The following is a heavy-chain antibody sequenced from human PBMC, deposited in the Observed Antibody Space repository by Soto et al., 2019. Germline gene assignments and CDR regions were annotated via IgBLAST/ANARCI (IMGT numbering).Heavy chain of an antibody. CDR2: ISTYNANT. Sequence: ASPRSSVKASGYTFTSYRISWVRQAPRQGLERMGSISTYNANTNYLQKVQGRVTMTTDTSTNTAYMELRSLRSDDTAVYYRVRHRLTLFD. D-gene: IGHD2-15*01. CDR3: VRHRLTLFD. CDR1: GYTFTSYR. V-gene: IGHV1-18*01. J-gene: IGHJ3*01.